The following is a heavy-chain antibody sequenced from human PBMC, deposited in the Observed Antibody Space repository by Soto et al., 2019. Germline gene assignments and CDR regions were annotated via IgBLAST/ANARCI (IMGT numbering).Heavy chain of an antibody. CDR2: IYTSGST. J-gene: IGHJ5*02. D-gene: IGHD3-10*01. V-gene: IGHV4-4*07. CDR3: ARDHSITMVRGVMVPDWFDP. CDR1: GGSISSYY. Sequence: PSETLSLTCTVSGGSISSYYWSWIRQPAGKGLEWIGRIYTSGSTNYNPSLKSRVTTSVDTSKNQFSLKLSSVTAADTAVYYCARDHSITMVRGVMVPDWFDPWGQGTLVTVSS.